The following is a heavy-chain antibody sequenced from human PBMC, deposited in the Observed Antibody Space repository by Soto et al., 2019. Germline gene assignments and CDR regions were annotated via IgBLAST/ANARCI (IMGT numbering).Heavy chain of an antibody. D-gene: IGHD2-21*01. Sequence: EVQLVESGGGLVQRGGSLRLSCAASGFTFNDYWMHWVRQAPGQGLVWVSHINSDGSTTTYADSVKGRFTISRDNAKNTLFLQMNRLRAEDTVVYCCVMGDKGGFDLWGQGTTVTVSS. CDR3: VMGDKGGFDL. V-gene: IGHV3-74*01. CDR1: GFTFNDYW. CDR2: INSDGSTT. J-gene: IGHJ3*01.